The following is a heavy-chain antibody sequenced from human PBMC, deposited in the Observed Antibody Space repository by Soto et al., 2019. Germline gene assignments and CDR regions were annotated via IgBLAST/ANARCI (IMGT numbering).Heavy chain of an antibody. CDR1: EFTFSSYA. D-gene: IGHD6-13*01. CDR2: ISYDGSKN. Sequence: GGSLRLSCVASEFTFSSYAMHWVRQAPGKGLEWVAVISYDGSKNFYAASVKGRFSISRDNSKNTLYLQMRSLRLEDTAVYYCARGAAAGKITLLDFSAQGSLVIGSS. J-gene: IGHJ4*02. V-gene: IGHV3-30-3*01. CDR3: ARGAAAGKITLLDF.